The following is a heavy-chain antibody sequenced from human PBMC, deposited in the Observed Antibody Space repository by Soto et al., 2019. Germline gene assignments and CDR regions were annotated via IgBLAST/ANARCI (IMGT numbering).Heavy chain of an antibody. J-gene: IGHJ3*02. V-gene: IGHV3-48*02. CDR3: APHVSCSGGSCQYDAFAI. CDR2: ISISGVTT. Sequence: PGGSLRLSCVASGFNFRSYSMNWVRQAPGKGLEWLSFISISGVTTYYADSVKGRFTISRDSAKNTLYLQMNSLRDEDTAVYYCAPHVSCSGGSCQYDAFAIRGQGTMVTVSS. CDR1: GFNFRSYS. D-gene: IGHD2-15*01.